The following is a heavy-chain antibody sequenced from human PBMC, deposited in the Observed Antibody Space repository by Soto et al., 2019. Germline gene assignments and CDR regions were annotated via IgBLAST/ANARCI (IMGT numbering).Heavy chain of an antibody. CDR1: GLPFSASG. V-gene: IGHV3-33*01. J-gene: IGHJ5*02. CDR2: IWSDGSKE. D-gene: IGHD1-26*01. CDR3: ARDKGTTCLDT. Sequence: QVQLLESGGGVVQPGRSLRLSCAASGLPFSASGMHWVRQAPGKGLEWVAMIWSDGSKEYYADSVKGRFTITRDNSKNMVFLQMDSVRAEDTAVYYCARDKGTTCLDTWGQGNMVTVSS.